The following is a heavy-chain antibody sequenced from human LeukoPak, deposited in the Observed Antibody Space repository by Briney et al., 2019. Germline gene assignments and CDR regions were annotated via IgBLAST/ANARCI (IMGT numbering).Heavy chain of an antibody. CDR2: IAVYNGNT. V-gene: IGHV1-18*01. J-gene: IGHJ4*02. CDR1: GYTFSSFG. Sequence: ASVKVSCKASGYTFSSFGISWVRQAPGQGLEWMGWIAVYNGNTNYAQKFQGRVTMTRDTSISTAYMELSRLRSDDTAVYYCARDLLVSTVVTPDYWGQGTLVTVSS. D-gene: IGHD4-23*01. CDR3: ARDLLVSTVVTPDY.